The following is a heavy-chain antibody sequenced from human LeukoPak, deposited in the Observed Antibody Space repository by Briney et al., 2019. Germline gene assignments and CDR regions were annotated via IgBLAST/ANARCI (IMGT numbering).Heavy chain of an antibody. Sequence: SVKVSCKASGGTFSSYTISWARQAPGQGLEWMGRIIPILGIANYAQKFQGRVTITADKSTSTAYMELSSLRSEDTAVYYCARDIVVVVAASHCYYYGMDVWGQGTTVTVSS. V-gene: IGHV1-69*04. CDR2: IIPILGIA. CDR3: ARDIVVVVAASHCYYYGMDV. D-gene: IGHD2-15*01. J-gene: IGHJ6*02. CDR1: GGTFSSYT.